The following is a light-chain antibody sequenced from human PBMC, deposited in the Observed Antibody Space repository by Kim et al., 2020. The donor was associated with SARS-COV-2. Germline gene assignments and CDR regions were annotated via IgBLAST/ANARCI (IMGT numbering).Light chain of an antibody. V-gene: IGKV1-27*01. CDR1: QDIPNS. CDR3: QQYNSAPWT. J-gene: IGKJ1*01. CDR2: AAS. Sequence: ASVGDRVTLTCRASQDIPNSLAWYQQKPGTVPKVLIYAASTLQSGVPSRFSGSGSGTEFTLTIGSLQTEDVATYYCQQYNSAPWTFGPGTKVDI.